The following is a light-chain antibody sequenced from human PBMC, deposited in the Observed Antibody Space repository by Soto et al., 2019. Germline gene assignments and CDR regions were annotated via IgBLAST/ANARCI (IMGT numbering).Light chain of an antibody. CDR2: SDT. V-gene: IGLV1-44*01. Sequence: QSVLTQPPTASGTPGQRVTISCSGSSSNIKSNAVNWYKQLPGTAPKLLIYSDTQRPSGVPDRFSGSKSGTSASLAISGLQSEDEADYYCAAWDDSLNGPVFGSGTKVTVL. CDR1: SSNIKSNA. J-gene: IGLJ1*01. CDR3: AAWDDSLNGPV.